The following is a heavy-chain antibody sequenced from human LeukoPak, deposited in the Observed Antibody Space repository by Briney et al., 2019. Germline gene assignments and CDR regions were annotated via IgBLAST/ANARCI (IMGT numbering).Heavy chain of an antibody. V-gene: IGHV3-11*04. D-gene: IGHD3-22*01. CDR3: ARDRNYYDSSGYHRVDY. Sequence: GSLRLSCAASGFTFSDYYMSWIRQAPGKGLEWVSYISSSGITIYYADSVKGRFTISRDNAKNSLYLQMNSLRAEDTAVYYCARDRNYYDSSGYHRVDYWGQGTLVTVSS. CDR1: GFTFSDYY. J-gene: IGHJ4*02. CDR2: ISSSGITI.